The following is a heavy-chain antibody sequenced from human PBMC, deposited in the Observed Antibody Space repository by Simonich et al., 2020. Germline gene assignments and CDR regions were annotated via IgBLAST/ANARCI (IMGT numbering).Heavy chain of an antibody. CDR2: ISGSGGIT. CDR1: GFTFSSYA. Sequence: GGGVVQPGRSLKLSFAASGFTFSSYARSWVRQAPGKGLEWVSAISGSGGITYYADSVKGRFTISRDNSKNTLYLQMNSLRAEDTAVYYCAKRSGVSITGTFDYWGQGTLVTVSS. D-gene: IGHD1-7*01. V-gene: IGHV3-23*01. J-gene: IGHJ4*02. CDR3: AKRSGVSITGTFDY.